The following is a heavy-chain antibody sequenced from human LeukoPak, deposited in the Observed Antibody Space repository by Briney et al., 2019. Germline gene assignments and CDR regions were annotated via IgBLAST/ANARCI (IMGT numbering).Heavy chain of an antibody. Sequence: GGSLRDSCAASGFTFSNYWMYWVRQAPGKGLVWVSRINTDGISTTYADSVKGRFTISRDNSKNTLYLQMSSLRPDDTAVYYCVKCSASRGHFDYWGQGTLVTVSS. CDR2: INTDGIST. J-gene: IGHJ4*02. CDR3: VKCSASRGHFDY. CDR1: GFTFSNYW. V-gene: IGHV3-74*03. D-gene: IGHD1-26*01.